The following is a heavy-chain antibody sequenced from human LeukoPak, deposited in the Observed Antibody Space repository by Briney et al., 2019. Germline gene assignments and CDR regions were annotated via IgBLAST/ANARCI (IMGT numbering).Heavy chain of an antibody. D-gene: IGHD3-10*01. CDR3: AGSYGSDPAYDY. CDR1: GFTFSSYA. J-gene: IGHJ4*02. CDR2: ISGSGGST. Sequence: GSLRLSCAASGFTFSSYAMSWVRQAPGKGLEWVSAISGSGGSTYYADSVKGRFTISRDNSKNTLYLQMNSLRAEDTAVYYCAGSYGSDPAYDYWGQGTLVTVSS. V-gene: IGHV3-23*01.